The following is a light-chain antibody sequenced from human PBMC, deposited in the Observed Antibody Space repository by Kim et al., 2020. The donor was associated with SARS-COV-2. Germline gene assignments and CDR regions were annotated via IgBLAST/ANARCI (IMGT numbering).Light chain of an antibody. J-gene: IGKJ5*01. Sequence: IVVTQTPVSLSVTPGQPVSIFCKSSQSLLYSNGKTYLHWYLQKPGQSPQLLLYEVSSRFSGVPDRFSGSGSGTDFTLKISRVEAEDVGVYYCMQGINHIFGQGTRLEIK. CDR2: EVS. CDR3: MQGINHI. CDR1: QSLLYSNGKTY. V-gene: IGKV2-29*02.